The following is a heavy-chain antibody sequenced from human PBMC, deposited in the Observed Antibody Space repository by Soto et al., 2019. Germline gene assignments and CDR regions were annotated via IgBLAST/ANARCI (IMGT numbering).Heavy chain of an antibody. D-gene: IGHD2-15*01. CDR2: IYYSGST. CDR1: GGSISSSSYY. Sequence: SETLSLTCTVSGGSISSSSYYWGWIRQPPGKGLEWIGSIYYSGSTYYNPSLKSRVTISVDTPKNQFSLKLSSVTAADTAVYYCARQKDPNCSGGSCYSEGFDPWGQGTLVTVSS. CDR3: ARQKDPNCSGGSCYSEGFDP. J-gene: IGHJ5*02. V-gene: IGHV4-39*01.